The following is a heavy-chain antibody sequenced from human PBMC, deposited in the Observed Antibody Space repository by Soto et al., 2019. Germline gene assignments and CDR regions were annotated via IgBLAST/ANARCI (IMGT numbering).Heavy chain of an antibody. CDR2: TYFRSRWCN. V-gene: IGHV6-1*01. J-gene: IGHJ6*03. CDR1: GDSVSSNTAA. D-gene: IGHD5-12*01. CDR3: ARVLESGYSNYYYMDV. Sequence: PSQTLSLTCAISGDSVSSNTAAWHWIRQSPSRGLEWLGRTYFRSRWCNDYAVSVKSRITINADTSKNQFSLHLNSVSPEDTAVYYCARVLESGYSNYYYMDVWGKGTTVTVSS.